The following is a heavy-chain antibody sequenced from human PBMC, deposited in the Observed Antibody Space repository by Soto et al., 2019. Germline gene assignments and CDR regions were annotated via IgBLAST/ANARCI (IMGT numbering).Heavy chain of an antibody. D-gene: IGHD5-12*01. CDR2: ISYDGSNK. V-gene: IGHV3-30-3*01. Sequence: QVQLVESGGGVVQPGRSLRLSCAASGFTFSSYAMHWVRQAPGKGLEWVAVISYDGSNKYYADSVKGRFTISRDNSKNTLYLQMNSLRAEDTAVYYFARVYEGYYYYGMDVWGQGTTVTVSS. CDR3: ARVYEGYYYYGMDV. CDR1: GFTFSSYA. J-gene: IGHJ6*02.